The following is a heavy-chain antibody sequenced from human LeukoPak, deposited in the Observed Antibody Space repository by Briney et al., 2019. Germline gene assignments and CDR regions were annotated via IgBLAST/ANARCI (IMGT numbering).Heavy chain of an antibody. CDR1: GGSFSGYY. Sequence: IPSETLSLTCAVYGGSFSGYYWSWIRQPPGKGLEWIGEINRSGSTNYNPSLKSRVTISVDTSKNQFSLKLSSVTAADTAVYYCASLSSIAAAGTVLSYYFDYWGQGTLVTVSS. D-gene: IGHD6-13*01. CDR2: INRSGST. CDR3: ASLSSIAAAGTVLSYYFDY. J-gene: IGHJ4*02. V-gene: IGHV4-34*01.